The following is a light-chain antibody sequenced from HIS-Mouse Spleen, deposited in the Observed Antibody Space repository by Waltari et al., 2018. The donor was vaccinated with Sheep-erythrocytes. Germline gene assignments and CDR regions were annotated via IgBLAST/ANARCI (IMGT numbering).Light chain of an antibody. CDR3: CSYAGSYNHV. Sequence: QSALTQPRSVSGSPGQSVTISCTGTSSDVGVYNYVSWYQQHPVKAPKLMIYDVSKRPSRVPDRFSGSKYGNTASLTISGLQAEDESAYYCCSYAGSYNHVFATGTNVTVL. CDR2: DVS. V-gene: IGLV2-11*01. CDR1: SSDVGVYNY. J-gene: IGLJ1*01.